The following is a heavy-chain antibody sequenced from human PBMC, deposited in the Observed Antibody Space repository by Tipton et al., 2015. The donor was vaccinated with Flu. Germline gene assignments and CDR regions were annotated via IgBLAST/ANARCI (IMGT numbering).Heavy chain of an antibody. V-gene: IGHV3-64*01. CDR2: ISSNGGST. CDR1: GFTFNSYA. CDR3: ARGLVEMATSSYYYYGMDV. Sequence: GSLRLSCAASGFTFNSYAMHWVRQAPGKGLEYVSAISSNGGSTYYANSVKGRFTISRDNSKNTLYLQMGSLRAEDMAVYYCARGLVEMATSSYYYYGMDVWGQGTTVTVSS. D-gene: IGHD5-24*01. J-gene: IGHJ6*02.